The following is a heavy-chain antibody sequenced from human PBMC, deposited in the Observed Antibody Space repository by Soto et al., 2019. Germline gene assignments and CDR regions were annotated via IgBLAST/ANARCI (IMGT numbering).Heavy chain of an antibody. CDR1: GFTFSNYG. CDR3: GRCNGDDCHSPFDF. J-gene: IGHJ4*02. V-gene: IGHV3-30*03. D-gene: IGHD2-8*01. CDR2: ITKNGRNK. Sequence: QVQLVESGGGVVQPGGSLRLSCAASGFTFSNYGRHWVRQAPGKGLEWVADITKNGRNKDYADSVKGRLAISRDNSKNTLELQMNSLRVEDTAIYYCGRCNGDDCHSPFDFWGQGTLVTVSS.